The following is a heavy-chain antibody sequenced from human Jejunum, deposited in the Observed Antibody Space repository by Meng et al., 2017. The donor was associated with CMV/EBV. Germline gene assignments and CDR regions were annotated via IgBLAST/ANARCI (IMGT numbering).Heavy chain of an antibody. CDR2: INDSGSA. CDR3: ARRLGWTGSYSALGY. D-gene: IGHD1-26*01. CDR1: DESFSDYS. J-gene: IGHJ4*02. V-gene: IGHV4-34*02. Sequence: QVQLQQWGAGLLKPSETLSLTCAVDDESFSDYSWNWIRQPPGKGLEWIAEINDSGSADYNPSLKSRVTVSIDTSKRHFSLNLKSVTAADTAVYYCARRLGWTGSYSALGYWGQGILVTVYS.